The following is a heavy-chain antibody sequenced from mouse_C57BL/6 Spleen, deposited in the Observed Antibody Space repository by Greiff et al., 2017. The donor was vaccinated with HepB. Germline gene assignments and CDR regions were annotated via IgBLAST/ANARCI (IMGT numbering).Heavy chain of an antibody. J-gene: IGHJ1*03. Sequence: DVKLVESGGGLVKPGGSLKLSCAASGFTFSDYGMHWVRQAPEKGLEWVAYISSGSSTIYYADTVKGRFTISRDNAKNTLFLQMTSVRSEDTAMYYCARRSRSNWYFDVWGTGTTVTVSS. CDR2: ISSGSSTI. V-gene: IGHV5-17*01. CDR3: ARRSRSNWYFDV. CDR1: GFTFSDYG. D-gene: IGHD1-1*01.